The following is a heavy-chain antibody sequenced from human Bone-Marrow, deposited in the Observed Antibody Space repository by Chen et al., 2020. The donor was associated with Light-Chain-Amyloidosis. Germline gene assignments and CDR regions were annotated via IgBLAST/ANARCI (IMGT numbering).Heavy chain of an antibody. CDR1: GFVFTTYG. CDR3: AQLYSYGRPFKH. V-gene: IGHV3-30*02. CDR2: VRFDGSDK. J-gene: IGHJ4*02. Sequence: VRLVESGGGVVRPGGCLRLSCTGSGFVFTTYGFPWVRQAPGKGLEWVSFVRFDGSDKYYADSVKGRFTISRDDSKNTLYLQMNSLRPEDTAVYYCAQLYSYGRPFKHWGQGTLVSVSS. D-gene: IGHD5-18*01.